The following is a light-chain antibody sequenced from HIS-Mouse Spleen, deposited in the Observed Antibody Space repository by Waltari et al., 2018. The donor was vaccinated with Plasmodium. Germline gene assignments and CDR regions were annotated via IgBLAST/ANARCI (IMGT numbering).Light chain of an antibody. Sequence: QPVLTQPPSSSASPGASARLTCTLPSDINVGSYTIYLYQQKPGSPPRYLLYYYSDSDKGQGSGVPSRFSGSKDASANTGILLISGLQSEDEADYYCMIWPSNASGVFGGGTKLTVL. V-gene: IGLV5-37*01. CDR1: SDINVGSYT. CDR3: MIWPSNASGV. J-gene: IGLJ3*02. CDR2: YYSDSDK.